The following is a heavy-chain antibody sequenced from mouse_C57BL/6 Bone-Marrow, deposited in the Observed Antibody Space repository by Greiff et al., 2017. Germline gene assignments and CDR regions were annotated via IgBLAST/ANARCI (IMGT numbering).Heavy chain of an antibody. CDR2: INPSSGYT. D-gene: IGHD4-1*01. CDR3: ARGWDAFFDY. CDR1: GYTFTSYT. Sequence: QVQLQQSGAELARPGASVKMSCKASGYTFTSYTMHWVKQRPGQGLEWIGYINPSSGYTKYNQKFKDKATLTADKSSSTAYMQLSSLTSEDSAVYYCARGWDAFFDYWGQGTTLTVSS. V-gene: IGHV1-4*01. J-gene: IGHJ2*01.